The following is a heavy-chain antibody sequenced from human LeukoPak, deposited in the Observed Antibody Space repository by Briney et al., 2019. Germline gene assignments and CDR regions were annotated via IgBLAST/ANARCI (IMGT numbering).Heavy chain of an antibody. Sequence: GGSLRLSCAASGFTFSSYSMNWVRQAPGKGLEWVSYISSSSSTIYYADSVKGRFALSRDNAKNSLYLQMNSLRAEDTAVYYCAREGRRYSSGEYYFDYWGQGTLVTVSS. CDR1: GFTFSSYS. CDR2: ISSSSSTI. D-gene: IGHD6-19*01. J-gene: IGHJ4*02. V-gene: IGHV3-48*01. CDR3: AREGRRYSSGEYYFDY.